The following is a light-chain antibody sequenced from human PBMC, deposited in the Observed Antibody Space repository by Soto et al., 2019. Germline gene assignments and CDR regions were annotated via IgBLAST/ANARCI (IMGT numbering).Light chain of an antibody. CDR1: SSDVGAYNY. CDR2: EVT. J-gene: IGLJ1*01. Sequence: QSVLTQPGSVSGSPGQSITISCTGTSSDVGAYNYVSWYQRHPGKAPKLMIYEVTNRPSGVSTRFSGSKSGNTASLTISGLQAEDEADYYCCSFTSGNTAYVFGTGTKVTVL. CDR3: CSFTSGNTAYV. V-gene: IGLV2-14*01.